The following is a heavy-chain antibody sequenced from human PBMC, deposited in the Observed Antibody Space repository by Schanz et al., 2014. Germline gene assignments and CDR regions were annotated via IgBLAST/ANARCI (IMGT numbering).Heavy chain of an antibody. J-gene: IGHJ4*02. V-gene: IGHV3-30*18. Sequence: QVQLVESGGGVVQPGRSRRLSCEASGFTFSSYGMHWVRQAPGKGLEWVAVISYDGNNEDYADSVKGRFSISRDNSQNTLYLQMDSLRPEDTAVYVCAKDTGYCHGGACYCFESWGLGILVTVSS. CDR2: ISYDGNNE. CDR3: AKDTGYCHGGACYCFES. D-gene: IGHD2-8*02. CDR1: GFTFSSYG.